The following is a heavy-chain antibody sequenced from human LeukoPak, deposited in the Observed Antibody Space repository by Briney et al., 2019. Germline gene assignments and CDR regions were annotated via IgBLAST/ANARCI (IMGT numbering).Heavy chain of an antibody. D-gene: IGHD3-10*01. J-gene: IGHJ6*03. CDR2: ISGSGGST. V-gene: IGHV3-23*01. Sequence: PGGSLRLSCAASGFTFSSQTMSWVRQAPGKGLEWVSAISGSGGSTYYADSVKGRFTISRDNSKNTLYLQMNSLRAEDTAVYYCARVKAGYYYYMDVWGKGTTVTVSS. CDR3: ARVKAGYYYYMDV. CDR1: GFTFSSQT.